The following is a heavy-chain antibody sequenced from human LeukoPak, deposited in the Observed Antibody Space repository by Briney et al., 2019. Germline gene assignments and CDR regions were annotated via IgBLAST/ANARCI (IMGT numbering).Heavy chain of an antibody. CDR3: AREMAAAGTRWFDP. V-gene: IGHV3-48*03. D-gene: IGHD6-13*01. J-gene: IGHJ5*02. Sequence: GGSLRLSCAASGFTFSSHEMNWVRQAPGKGLEWVSYIISSGKTIYYTDSVKGRFTISRDNAKNSLYLQMNSLRAEDTAVYYCAREMAAAGTRWFDPWGQGTLVTVSS. CDR1: GFTFSSHE. CDR2: IISSGKTI.